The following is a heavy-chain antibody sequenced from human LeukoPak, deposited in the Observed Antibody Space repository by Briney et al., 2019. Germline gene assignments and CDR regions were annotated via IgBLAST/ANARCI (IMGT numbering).Heavy chain of an antibody. Sequence: PSETLSLTCAVYGGSFSGYYWSWIRQPPGKGLEWIGEINHSGSTNYNPSLKSRVTISVDTSKNQFSLKLSSVTAADTAVYYCARYGSEGDYMDVWGKGTTVTVSS. CDR1: GGSFSGYY. V-gene: IGHV4-34*01. D-gene: IGHD3-10*01. CDR3: ARYGSEGDYMDV. CDR2: INHSGST. J-gene: IGHJ6*03.